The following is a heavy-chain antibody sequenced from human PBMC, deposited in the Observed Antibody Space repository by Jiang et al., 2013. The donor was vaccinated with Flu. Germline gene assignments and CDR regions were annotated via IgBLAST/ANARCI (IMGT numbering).Heavy chain of an antibody. CDR2: INPNSGGT. CDR3: ARALVSSSWWVFDY. CDR1: GYTFTGYY. J-gene: IGHJ4*02. D-gene: IGHD6-13*01. V-gene: IGHV1-2*04. Sequence: GAEVKKPGASVKVSCKASGYTFTGYYMHWVRQAPGQGLGWMGWINPNSGGTNYAQKFQGWVTMTRDTSISTAYMELSRLRSDDTAVYYCARALVSSSWWVFDYWGQGPWSPSPQ.